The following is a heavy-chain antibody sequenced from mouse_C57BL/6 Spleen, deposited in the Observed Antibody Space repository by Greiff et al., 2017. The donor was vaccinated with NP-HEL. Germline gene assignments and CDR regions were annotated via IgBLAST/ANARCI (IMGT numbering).Heavy chain of an antibody. Sequence: EVQLQQSGPELVKPGASVKIPCKASGYTFTDYNMDWVKQSHGKSLEWIGDINPNNGGTIYNQKFKGKATLTVDKSSSTAYMELRSLTSEDTAVYYCARRGAELLWLPFDYWGQGTTLTVSS. V-gene: IGHV1-18*01. CDR2: INPNNGGT. CDR3: ARRGAELLWLPFDY. CDR1: GYTFTDYN. J-gene: IGHJ2*01. D-gene: IGHD2-2*01.